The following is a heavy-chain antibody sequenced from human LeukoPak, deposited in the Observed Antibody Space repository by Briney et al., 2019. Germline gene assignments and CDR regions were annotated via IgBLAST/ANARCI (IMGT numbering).Heavy chain of an antibody. CDR3: ALGYYDSSGDAFDI. CDR1: GYTFTSYD. CDR2: MNPNSGNT. V-gene: IGHV1-8*01. J-gene: IGHJ3*02. Sequence: GASVKVSCKASGYTFTSYDINWVRQATGQGLEWMGWMNPNSGNTGYAQKLQGRVTMTRNTSISTAYMELSSLRSEDTAVYYCALGYYDSSGDAFDIWGQGTMVTVSS. D-gene: IGHD3-22*01.